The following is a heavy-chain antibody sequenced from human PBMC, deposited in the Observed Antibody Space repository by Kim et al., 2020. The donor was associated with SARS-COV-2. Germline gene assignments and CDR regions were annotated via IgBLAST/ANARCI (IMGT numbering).Heavy chain of an antibody. Sequence: SETLSLTCTVSGGSISSYYWSWIRQPPGKGLEWIGYIYYSGSTNYNPSLKSRVTISVDTSKNQFSLKLSPVTAADTAVYYCAREIVVVPAAIRGNYYYGIDVWGQGTTVTVSS. CDR1: GGSISSYY. J-gene: IGHJ6*02. V-gene: IGHV4-59*13. CDR2: IYYSGST. CDR3: AREIVVVPAAIRGNYYYGIDV. D-gene: IGHD2-2*01.